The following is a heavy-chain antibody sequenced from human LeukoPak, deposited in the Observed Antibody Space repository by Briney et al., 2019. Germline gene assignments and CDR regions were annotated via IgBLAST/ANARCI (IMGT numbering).Heavy chain of an antibody. CDR1: GGTFSSYA. CDR3: ARDENYYGSGT. Sequence: SVKVSCKASGGTFSSYAIGWVRQAPGQGLEWMGRITPILGIANYAQKFQGRVTITADKSTSTAYMELSSLRSEDTAVYYCARDENYYGSGTWGQGTLVTVSS. J-gene: IGHJ4*02. CDR2: ITPILGIA. V-gene: IGHV1-69*04. D-gene: IGHD3-10*01.